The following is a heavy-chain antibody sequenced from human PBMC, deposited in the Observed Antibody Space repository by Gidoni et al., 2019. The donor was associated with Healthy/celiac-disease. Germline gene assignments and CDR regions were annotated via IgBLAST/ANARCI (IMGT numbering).Heavy chain of an antibody. CDR1: GGSFSGYY. Sequence: QVQLQQWGAGLLKPSETLSLTCAVYGGSFSGYYWSWFRQPPGKGLEWIGEINHSGSTNYNPSLKSRVTISVDTSKNQFSLKLSSVTAADTAVYYCARGKILGCSGGSCYLAGFDYWGQGTLVTVSS. CDR3: ARGKILGCSGGSCYLAGFDY. CDR2: INHSGST. V-gene: IGHV4-34*01. J-gene: IGHJ4*02. D-gene: IGHD2-15*01.